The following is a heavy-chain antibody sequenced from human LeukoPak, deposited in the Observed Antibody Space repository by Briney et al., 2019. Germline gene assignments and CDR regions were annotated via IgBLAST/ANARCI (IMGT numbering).Heavy chain of an antibody. J-gene: IGHJ4*02. V-gene: IGHV4-39*01. CDR1: GGSVSSSSYY. CDR3: ASKAVAGTTYYFDY. Sequence: KPSETLSLTCTVSGGSVSSSSYYWGWIRQPPGKGLEWIGSIYYSGSTYYNPSLKSRVTISVDTSKNQFSLKLSSVTAADTAVYYCASKAVAGTTYYFDYWGQGTLVTVS. D-gene: IGHD6-19*01. CDR2: IYYSGST.